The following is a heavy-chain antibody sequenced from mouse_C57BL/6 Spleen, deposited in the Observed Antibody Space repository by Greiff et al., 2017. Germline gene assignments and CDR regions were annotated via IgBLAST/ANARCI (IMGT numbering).Heavy chain of an antibody. J-gene: IGHJ4*01. D-gene: IGHD3-2*02. Sequence: EVQLQQSGPGLVKPSQSLSLTCSVTGYSITSGYYWNWIRQFPGNKLEWMGYISYDGSNNYNPSLKNRISITRDTSKNQFFLKLNSVTTEDTATYYCARDRTAQAKGDYWGQGTSVTVSS. CDR1: GYSITSGYY. V-gene: IGHV3-6*01. CDR2: ISYDGSN. CDR3: ARDRTAQAKGDY.